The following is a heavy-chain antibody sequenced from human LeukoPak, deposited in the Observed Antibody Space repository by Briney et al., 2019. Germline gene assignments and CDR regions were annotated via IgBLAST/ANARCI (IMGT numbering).Heavy chain of an antibody. CDR1: GFTFSSYS. D-gene: IGHD6-6*01. CDR2: ISGSSSHI. V-gene: IGHV3-21*01. J-gene: IGHJ4*02. CDR3: ARDEFDSSWVY. Sequence: GGSLRLSCAASGFTFSSYSMNWVRQAPGKGLEWVSYISGSSSHIYYADSVKGRVTVSRDTAKNSLYLQMNSLRAEDTAVYYCARDEFDSSWVYWGQGTLVSVSS.